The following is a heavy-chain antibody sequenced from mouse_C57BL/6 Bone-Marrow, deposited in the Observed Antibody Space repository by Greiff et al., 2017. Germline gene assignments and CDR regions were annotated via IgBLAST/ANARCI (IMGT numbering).Heavy chain of an antibody. CDR1: GYTFTDYY. V-gene: IGHV1-26*01. J-gene: IGHJ4*01. CDR3: AREVYIYDGYDDAMDY. CDR2: INPNNGGT. Sequence: EVQLQPSGPELVKPGASVKISCKASGYTFTDYYMNWVKQSHGKSLEWIGDINPNNGGTRYNQKFKGKATLTVDKSSSTAYMELRSLTSEDSAVYYCAREVYIYDGYDDAMDYWGQGTSVTVSS. D-gene: IGHD2-3*01.